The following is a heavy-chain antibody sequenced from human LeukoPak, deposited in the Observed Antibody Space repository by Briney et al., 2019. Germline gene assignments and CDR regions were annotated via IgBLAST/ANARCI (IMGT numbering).Heavy chain of an antibody. Sequence: GGSLRLSCAASGFTFDDYAMHWVRQAPGEGLEWVSGISWNSGSIGYADSVKGRFTISRDNAKNSLYLQMNSLRAEDAALYYCAKGLGGSGYYYYGMDVWGQGTTVTVSS. D-gene: IGHD3-10*01. J-gene: IGHJ6*02. V-gene: IGHV3-9*01. CDR2: ISWNSGSI. CDR1: GFTFDDYA. CDR3: AKGLGGSGYYYYGMDV.